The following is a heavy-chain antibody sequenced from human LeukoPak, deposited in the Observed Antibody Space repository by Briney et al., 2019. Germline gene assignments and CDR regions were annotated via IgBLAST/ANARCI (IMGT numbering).Heavy chain of an antibody. CDR2: VDPEDGET. CDR3: ATAYYYDSSGYYRRGAFDI. Sequence: ASVKISCXVSGYTFTDYYMHWVQQAHGKGLEWMGLVDPEDGETIYAEKFQGRVTITADTSTDTAYMELSSLRSEDTAVYYCATAYYYDSSGYYRRGAFDIWGQGTMVTVSS. J-gene: IGHJ3*02. CDR1: GYTFTDYY. V-gene: IGHV1-69-2*01. D-gene: IGHD3-22*01.